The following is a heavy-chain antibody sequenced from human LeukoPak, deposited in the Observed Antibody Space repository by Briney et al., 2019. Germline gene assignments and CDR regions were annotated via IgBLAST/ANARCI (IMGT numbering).Heavy chain of an antibody. CDR3: ARSLGYCSGGSCPRQDAFDI. V-gene: IGHV1-8*01. Sequence: ASVKVSCKASGYTFTSYDINWVRQATGQGLEWMGWMNPNSGNTGYAQKLQGRVTMTTDTSTSTAYMELRSLRSDDTAVYYCARSLGYCSGGSCPRQDAFDIWGQGTMVTVSS. CDR2: MNPNSGNT. D-gene: IGHD2-15*01. CDR1: GYTFTSYD. J-gene: IGHJ3*02.